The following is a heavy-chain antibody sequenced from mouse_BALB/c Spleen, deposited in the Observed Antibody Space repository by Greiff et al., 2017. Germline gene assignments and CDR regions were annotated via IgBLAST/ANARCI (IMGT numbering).Heavy chain of an antibody. Sequence: EVQLVESGGGLVKPGGSLKLSCAASGFTFSSYAMSWVRQTPEKRLEWVASISSGGSTYYPDSVKGRFTISRDNARNILYLQMSSLRSEDTAMYYCARAIYYYGRDYAMDYWGQGTSVTVSS. J-gene: IGHJ4*01. V-gene: IGHV5-6-5*01. D-gene: IGHD1-1*01. CDR2: ISSGGST. CDR3: ARAIYYYGRDYAMDY. CDR1: GFTFSSYA.